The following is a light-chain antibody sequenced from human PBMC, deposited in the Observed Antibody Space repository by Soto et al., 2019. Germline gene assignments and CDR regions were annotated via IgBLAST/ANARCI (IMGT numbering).Light chain of an antibody. CDR2: EVS. J-gene: IGLJ2*01. CDR3: SSQTGSATVL. V-gene: IGLV2-14*01. Sequence: QSALTQPASVSGSPGQSITISCTGTSSDVGGYNFVSWYQQFPGKAPKLMIYEVSNRPSGVSDRFSGSKSGNTASLIISGLRAEDEADYYCSSQTGSATVLFGGGTKVTVL. CDR1: SSDVGGYNF.